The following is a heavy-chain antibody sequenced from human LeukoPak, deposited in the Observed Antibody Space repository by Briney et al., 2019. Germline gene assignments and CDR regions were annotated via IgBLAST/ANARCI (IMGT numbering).Heavy chain of an antibody. D-gene: IGHD2-2*02. Sequence: PSETLSLTCAVYGGSFSGYYWSWIRQPPGKGLEWIGEVNHSGSTNYNPSLKSRVTISVDTSKNQFSLKLSSVTAADTAVYYCASGMPYQLLHRLSYYYMDVWGKGTTVTVSS. CDR1: GGSFSGYY. J-gene: IGHJ6*03. CDR2: VNHSGST. V-gene: IGHV4-34*01. CDR3: ASGMPYQLLHRLSYYYMDV.